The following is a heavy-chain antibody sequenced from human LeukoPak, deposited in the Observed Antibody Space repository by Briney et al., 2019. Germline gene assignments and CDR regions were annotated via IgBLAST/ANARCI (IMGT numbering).Heavy chain of an antibody. D-gene: IGHD1-26*01. Sequence: QPGGSLTLSCAASGIAVIVNYMSWVRQPPGKGLEWVSFISINTDTFYADSVRGRFTISRDSSKNTLFLQMNSLRDEDSAVYYCAIAQSWDELFDSWGQGTLVTVSS. J-gene: IGHJ4*02. V-gene: IGHV3-53*01. CDR2: ISINTDT. CDR3: AIAQSWDELFDS. CDR1: GIAVIVNY.